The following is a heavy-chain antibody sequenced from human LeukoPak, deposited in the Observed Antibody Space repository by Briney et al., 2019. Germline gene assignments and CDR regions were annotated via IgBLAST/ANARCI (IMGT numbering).Heavy chain of an antibody. J-gene: IGHJ4*02. CDR3: ARDRETYYFDY. CDR1: GYTFTSYY. Sequence: ASVKVSCKASGYTFTSYYMHWVRQAPGQGLEWMGIINPSGGSTSYAQKFQGRVTMTRDTSASTVYMELSSLRSEDTAVYYCARDRETYYFDYWGQGTLVTVSS. D-gene: IGHD3-10*01. V-gene: IGHV1-46*01. CDR2: INPSGGST.